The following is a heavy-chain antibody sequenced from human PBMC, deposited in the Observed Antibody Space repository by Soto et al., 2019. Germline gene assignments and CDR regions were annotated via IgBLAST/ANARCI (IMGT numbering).Heavy chain of an antibody. D-gene: IGHD3-22*01. Sequence: SETLSLTCTVSGGSISSYYWSWIRQPPGKGLEWIGYIYYSGSTNYNPSLKSRVTISVDTSKNQFSLKLSSVTAADTAVYYCARDNGREQHYDSSGYWYYFDYWGQGTLVTVSS. CDR1: GGSISSYY. V-gene: IGHV4-59*01. CDR2: IYYSGST. J-gene: IGHJ4*02. CDR3: ARDNGREQHYDSSGYWYYFDY.